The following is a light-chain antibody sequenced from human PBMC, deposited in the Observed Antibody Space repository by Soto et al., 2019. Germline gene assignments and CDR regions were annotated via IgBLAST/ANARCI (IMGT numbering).Light chain of an antibody. J-gene: IGLJ7*01. CDR2: EVS. V-gene: IGLV2-14*01. Sequence: QSALTQPASVSGSPGQSITISCTGTSSDVGGYNYVSWYQQHPGKAPKLMIYEVSNRPSGVSNRFSGSKSGNTASLTISGRQAEDEADYYCSSYTSSSTAVFGGGTQLTVL. CDR3: SSYTSSSTAV. CDR1: SSDVGGYNY.